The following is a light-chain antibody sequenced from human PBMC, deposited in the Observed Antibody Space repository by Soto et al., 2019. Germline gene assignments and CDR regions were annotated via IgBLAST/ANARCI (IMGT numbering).Light chain of an antibody. CDR2: GAS. V-gene: IGKV3-15*01. CDR3: QQYHNWPPLT. Sequence: EIVMTQSPATLSVSQGERATLSCRASQSGSNYLAWYQQKPGQAHRLLIYGASTRATGIPARFSGGGSETDFTLTISSLQSEDFAVYYCQQYHNWPPLTFGGGTKVEIK. CDR1: QSGSNY. J-gene: IGKJ4*01.